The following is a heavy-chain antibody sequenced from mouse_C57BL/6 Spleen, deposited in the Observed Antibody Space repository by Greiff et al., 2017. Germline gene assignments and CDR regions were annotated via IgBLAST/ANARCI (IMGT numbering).Heavy chain of an antibody. V-gene: IGHV1-59*01. Sequence: QVQLRQPGAELVRPGTSVKLSCKASGYTFTSYWMPWVKQRPGQGLEWIGVIDPSDSYTNYNQKFKGKATLTVDTSSSTAYMQLSSLTSEDSAVYYCAKDYDGFDYWGQGTTLTVSS. D-gene: IGHD2-4*01. J-gene: IGHJ2*01. CDR3: AKDYDGFDY. CDR1: GYTFTSYW. CDR2: IDPSDSYT.